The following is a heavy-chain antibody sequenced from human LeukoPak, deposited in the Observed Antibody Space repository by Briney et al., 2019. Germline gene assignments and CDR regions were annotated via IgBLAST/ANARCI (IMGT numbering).Heavy chain of an antibody. J-gene: IGHJ5*02. V-gene: IGHV4-39*01. CDR3: ARHAGAWWYDL. D-gene: IGHD1-1*01. Sequence: PSETLSLTCTVSGGSISSSSYYWGWIRQPPGKGLEWIGSIYYSGSTYYNPSLKSRVTISVDTSKNQFSLKLSSVTAADTAVYYCARHAGAWWYDLWGQGILVTVSS. CDR2: IYYSGST. CDR1: GGSISSSSYY.